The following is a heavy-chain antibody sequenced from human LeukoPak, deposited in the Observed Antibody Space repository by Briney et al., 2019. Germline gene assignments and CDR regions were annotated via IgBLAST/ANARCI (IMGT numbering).Heavy chain of an antibody. CDR1: GFTFDDYA. CDR3: ARDSQDCSASTCYFDY. V-gene: IGHV3-43D*03. D-gene: IGHD2-15*01. Sequence: RSGGSLRLSCAASGFTFDDYAMHWVRQSPGKGLQWVSFISWDSRSAYYADSVKGRFAISRDNNKKSVFLQMNSLTAEDTALYYCARDSQDCSASTCYFDYWGQGTLVTVSA. J-gene: IGHJ4*02. CDR2: ISWDSRSA.